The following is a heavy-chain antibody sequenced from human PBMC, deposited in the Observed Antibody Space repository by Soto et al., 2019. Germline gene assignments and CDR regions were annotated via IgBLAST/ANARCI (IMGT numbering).Heavy chain of an antibody. CDR3: ARGGVLGLDY. Sequence: ASVKVSCKASAYTLINYYIHWVRQAPGQGLEWMGRISPSSDSTSYAQKFQGRVTMTRNTSISTAYMELSSLRSEDTAVYYCARGGVLGLDYWGQGTLVTVSS. J-gene: IGHJ4*02. V-gene: IGHV1-46*01. D-gene: IGHD2-15*01. CDR1: AYTLINYY. CDR2: ISPSSDST.